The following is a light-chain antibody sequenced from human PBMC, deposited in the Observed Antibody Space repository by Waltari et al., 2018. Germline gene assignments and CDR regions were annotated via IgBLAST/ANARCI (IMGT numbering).Light chain of an antibody. Sequence: QSALTKPPPAPGPSAPSVTLPSTGTNRDVGGYNLCPCDQQHPGKAPKLMIYDVSRRPSGVPDRFSGSKSGNTAYLTVSGLQAEDEADYYCNSYAGSNSVLFGAGTKLTVL. CDR3: NSYAGSNSVL. CDR1: NRDVGGYNL. CDR2: DVS. V-gene: IGLV2-8*01. J-gene: IGLJ2*01.